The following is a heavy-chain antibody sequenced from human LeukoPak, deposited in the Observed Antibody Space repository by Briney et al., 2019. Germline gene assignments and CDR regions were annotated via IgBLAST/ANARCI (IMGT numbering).Heavy chain of an antibody. Sequence: SGPTLVNPRETLTLTCSVSGFSVTTTNMRLNWIRQPPGKALEWLARIDWDDDKFYSTSLRTRLTISKDTSKSQVVLTLTDVDPVDTATYYCARSVMYGVRDVWGNGTTVTVSS. CDR2: IDWDDDK. D-gene: IGHD2-8*01. CDR1: GFSVTTTNMR. CDR3: ARSVMYGVRDV. J-gene: IGHJ6*04. V-gene: IGHV2-70*04.